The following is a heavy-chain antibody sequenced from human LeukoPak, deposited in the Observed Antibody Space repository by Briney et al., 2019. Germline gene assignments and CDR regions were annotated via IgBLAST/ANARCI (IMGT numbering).Heavy chain of an antibody. Sequence: XSYYXXXIRQPAGKGLXXIGRIYTSGSTNYNPSLKSRVTMSVDTSKNQFSLKLSSVTAADTAVYYCARVTGLKGYYMDVWGKGTTVTVSS. CDR3: ARVTGLKGYYMDV. J-gene: IGHJ6*03. CDR2: IYTSGST. CDR1: XSYY. V-gene: IGHV4-4*07. D-gene: IGHD4-23*01.